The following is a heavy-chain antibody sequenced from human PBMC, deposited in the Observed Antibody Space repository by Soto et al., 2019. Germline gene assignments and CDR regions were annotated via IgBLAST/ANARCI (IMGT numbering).Heavy chain of an antibody. D-gene: IGHD3-22*01. CDR2: IWYDGSNK. V-gene: IGHV3-33*01. Sequence: PGGSLRLSCAASGFTFSSYGMHWVRQAPGKGLEWVAVIWYDGSNKYYADSVKGRFTISRDNSKNTLYLQMNSLRAEDTAVYYCARGPLSMYYYDSSGSLDYWGQGTLVTVS. CDR3: ARGPLSMYYYDSSGSLDY. CDR1: GFTFSSYG. J-gene: IGHJ4*02.